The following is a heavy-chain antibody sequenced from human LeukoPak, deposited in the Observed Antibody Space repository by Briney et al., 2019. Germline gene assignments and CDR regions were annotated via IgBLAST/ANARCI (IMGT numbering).Heavy chain of an antibody. CDR1: GYTFTSYG. Sequence: ASVKVSCKASGYTFTSYGISWVRQAPGQGLEWMEWISAYNGNTNYAQKLQGRVTMTTDTSTSTAYMELRSLRSDDTAVYYCARDHGSPTLYYYYYYGMDVWGQGTTVTVSS. CDR2: ISAYNGNT. V-gene: IGHV1-18*01. D-gene: IGHD3-16*01. CDR3: ARDHGSPTLYYYYYYGMDV. J-gene: IGHJ6*02.